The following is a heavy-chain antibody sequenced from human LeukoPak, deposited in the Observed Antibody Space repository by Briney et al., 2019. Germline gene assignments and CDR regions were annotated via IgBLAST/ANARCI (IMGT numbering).Heavy chain of an antibody. CDR2: IIPNSGGT. Sequence: GASVTVSCKASGYTFTGYYIHWVRQAPGQGLEWMGWIIPNSGGTKFAQKFQGRVTLTRDTSISTAFMELSRLRSDDTAVYYCARGLYDSRGYYHGDYWGQGTLVTVSS. V-gene: IGHV1-2*02. CDR1: GYTFTGYY. J-gene: IGHJ4*02. D-gene: IGHD3-22*01. CDR3: ARGLYDSRGYYHGDY.